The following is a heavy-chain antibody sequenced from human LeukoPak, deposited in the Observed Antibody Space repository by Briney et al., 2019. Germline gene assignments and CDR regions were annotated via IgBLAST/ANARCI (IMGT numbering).Heavy chain of an antibody. V-gene: IGHV3-7*03. J-gene: IGHJ4*02. Sequence: PGGSLRLSCAASGFTFGRHWMTWVRQAPGKGLEWVANIQPDGNAKEYVGSVKGRFSILKDNAENSLYLQMNSLRAEDTAVYYCARWNYDSLTGYYIDYWGQGALVAVSS. CDR3: ARWNYDSLTGYYIDY. D-gene: IGHD3-9*01. CDR1: GFTFGRHW. CDR2: IQPDGNAK.